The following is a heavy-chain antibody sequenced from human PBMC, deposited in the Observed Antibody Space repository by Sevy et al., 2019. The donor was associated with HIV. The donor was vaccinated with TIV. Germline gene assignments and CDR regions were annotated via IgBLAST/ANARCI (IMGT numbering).Heavy chain of an antibody. J-gene: IGHJ5*02. CDR1: GFTFSSYA. V-gene: IGHV3-30-3*01. D-gene: IGHD3-9*01. CDR3: ARDLNILTGYYNGGLDP. CDR2: ISYDGSNK. Sequence: GGSLRLSCAASGFTFSSYAMHWVRQAPGKGLEWVAVISYDGSNKYYADSVKGRFTISRDNSKNTLYLQMNSLRAEDTAGYYCARDLNILTGYYNGGLDPWGQGTLVTVSS.